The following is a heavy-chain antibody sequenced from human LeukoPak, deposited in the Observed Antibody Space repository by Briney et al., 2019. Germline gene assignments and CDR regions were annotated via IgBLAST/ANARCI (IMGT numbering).Heavy chain of an antibody. CDR3: ARLAMVRGVLYYYYYYMDV. CDR2: INHSGST. Sequence: SETLSLTCAVYGGSFSGYYWSWIRQPPGKGLEWIGEINHSGSTNYNPSLKSRVTISVDTSKNQFSLKLSSVTAADTAVYYCARLAMVRGVLYYYYYYMDVWGKGTTVTVSS. J-gene: IGHJ6*03. V-gene: IGHV4-34*01. D-gene: IGHD3-10*01. CDR1: GGSFSGYY.